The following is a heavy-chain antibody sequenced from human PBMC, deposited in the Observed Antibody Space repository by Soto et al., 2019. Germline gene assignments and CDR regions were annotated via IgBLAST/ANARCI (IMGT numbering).Heavy chain of an antibody. CDR2: IYTSGST. D-gene: IGHD3-22*01. J-gene: IGHJ5*02. CDR3: ARATYYYGSSGYYWFDP. Sequence: SETLSLTSTVSGGSISSYYWSWIRQPAGKGLEWIGRIYTSGSTNYNPSLKSRVTMSVDTSKNQFALKLSSVTAADTAVYYCARATYYYGSSGYYWFDPWGQGTLVTVSS. V-gene: IGHV4-4*07. CDR1: GGSISSYY.